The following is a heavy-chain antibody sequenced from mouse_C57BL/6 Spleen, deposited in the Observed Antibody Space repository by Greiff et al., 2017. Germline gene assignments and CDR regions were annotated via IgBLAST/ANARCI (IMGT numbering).Heavy chain of an antibody. J-gene: IGHJ2*01. V-gene: IGHV1-54*01. CDR3: AGSPFDY. Sequence: QVQLQESGAELVRPGTSVKVSCKASGYAFTNYLIEWVKRRPGRGLEWIGGINPGSGGTNYNERVKGKATLTADKSSSTAYMQLSSLTSEDSAVYFCAGSPFDYWGQGTTLTVSS. CDR1: GYAFTNYL. CDR2: INPGSGGT.